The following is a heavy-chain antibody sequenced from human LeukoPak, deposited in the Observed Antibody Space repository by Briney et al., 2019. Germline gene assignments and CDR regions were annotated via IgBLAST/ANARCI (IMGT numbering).Heavy chain of an antibody. J-gene: IGHJ3*02. D-gene: IGHD2/OR15-2a*01. CDR3: ARHSFSHDAFDI. CDR2: IIPIFGTA. Sequence: GASVKVSCKASGRTFSSYAISWVRQAPGQGLEWMGGIIPIFGTANYAQKFQGRVTITTDESTSTAYMELSSLRSEDTAVYYCARHSFSHDAFDIWGQGTMVTVSS. V-gene: IGHV1-69*05. CDR1: GRTFSSYA.